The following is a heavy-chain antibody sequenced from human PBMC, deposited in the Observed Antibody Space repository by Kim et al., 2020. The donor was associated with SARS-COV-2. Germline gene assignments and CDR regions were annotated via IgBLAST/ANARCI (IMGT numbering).Heavy chain of an antibody. J-gene: IGHJ4*02. CDR1: GFTFGDYA. D-gene: IGHD6-13*01. CDR3: TRVKAAAGDNFDY. V-gene: IGHV3-49*03. Sequence: GGSLSLSCTASGFTFGDYAMSWFRQAPGKGLEWVGFIRSKAYGGTTEYAASVKGRFTISRDDSKSIAYLQMNSLKTEDTAVYYCTRVKAAAGDNFDYCGQGTLVTVSS. CDR2: IRSKAYGGTT.